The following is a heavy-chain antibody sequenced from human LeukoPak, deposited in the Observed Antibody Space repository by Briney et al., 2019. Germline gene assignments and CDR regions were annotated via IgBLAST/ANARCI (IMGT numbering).Heavy chain of an antibody. Sequence: GGSLRLSCAASGFTFSSYWMSWVRQAPGKGLEWVANIKQDGSEKYYVDSVRGGFTISRDNAKNSLYLQMNSLRAEDTAVYYCARDMVRGVIDYWGQGTLVTVSS. J-gene: IGHJ4*02. V-gene: IGHV3-7*01. CDR3: ARDMVRGVIDY. CDR2: IKQDGSEK. CDR1: GFTFSSYW. D-gene: IGHD3-10*01.